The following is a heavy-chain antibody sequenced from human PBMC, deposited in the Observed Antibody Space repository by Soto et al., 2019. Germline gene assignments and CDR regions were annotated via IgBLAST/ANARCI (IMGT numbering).Heavy chain of an antibody. Sequence: SETLSLTCAVYGGSFSGYYWSWIRQPPGKGLEWIGEINHSGSTNYNPSIKSRITISVDTSKNQFSLKLSSVTAADTAVYYCARKRSLGYFCSTSCYGLSYYDSWAGWFDPWGQGTLVTVSS. CDR2: INHSGST. CDR1: GGSFSGYY. J-gene: IGHJ5*02. V-gene: IGHV4-34*01. CDR3: ARKRSLGYFCSTSCYGLSYYDSWAGWFDP. D-gene: IGHD2-2*01.